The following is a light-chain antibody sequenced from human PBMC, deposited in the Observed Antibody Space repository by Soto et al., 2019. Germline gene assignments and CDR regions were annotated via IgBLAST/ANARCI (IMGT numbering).Light chain of an antibody. J-gene: IGKJ3*01. CDR1: QNINTY. V-gene: IGKV1-39*01. CDR3: QQTSSAPFT. Sequence: DIQMTQSPYSLSAAVGDRVTITCRASQNINTYLNWYQQKPGKAPKLLIFDAASLQSGVPSRFSGSGSRPDFTLTITSLQPEDFATYYCQQTSSAPFTFGPGTKVDIK. CDR2: DAA.